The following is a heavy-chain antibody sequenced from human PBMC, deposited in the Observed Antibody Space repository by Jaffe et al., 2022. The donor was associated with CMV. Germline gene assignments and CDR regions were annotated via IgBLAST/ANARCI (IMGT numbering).Heavy chain of an antibody. V-gene: IGHV2-26*01. Sequence: QVTLKESGPVLVKPTETLTLTCTVSGFSLSNARMGVSWIRQPPGKALEWLAHIFSNDEKSYSTSLKSRLTISKDTSKSQVVLTMTNMDPVDTATYYCARIPNYDFWSGYFLGAFDIWGQGTMVTVSS. CDR2: IFSNDEK. CDR1: GFSLSNARMG. D-gene: IGHD3-3*01. CDR3: ARIPNYDFWSGYFLGAFDI. J-gene: IGHJ3*02.